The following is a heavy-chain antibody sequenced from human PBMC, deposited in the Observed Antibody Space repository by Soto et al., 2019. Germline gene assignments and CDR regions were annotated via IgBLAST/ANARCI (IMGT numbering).Heavy chain of an antibody. CDR2: TYYRSKWYN. Sequence: SQTLSLTCAISGDSVSSNSAAWNWIRQSPSRGLEWLGRTYYRSKWYNDYAVSVKSRITINPDTSKNQFSLQLNSVTPEDTAVYFCARDGGLLRFGELRGRAFDIWGQGTMVTVSS. V-gene: IGHV6-1*01. CDR3: ARDGGLLRFGELRGRAFDI. J-gene: IGHJ3*02. CDR1: GDSVSSNSAA. D-gene: IGHD3-10*01.